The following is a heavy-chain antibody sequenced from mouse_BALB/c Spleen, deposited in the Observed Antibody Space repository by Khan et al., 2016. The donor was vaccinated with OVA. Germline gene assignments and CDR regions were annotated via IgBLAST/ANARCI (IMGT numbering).Heavy chain of an antibody. CDR2: INPSSGYT. CDR1: GYTFTSYT. V-gene: IGHV1-4*01. D-gene: IGHD3-1*01. Sequence: QVQLQQPGAELVKPGASVKMSCKASGYTFTSYTMHWVKQRPGQGLEWIGYINPSSGYTKYNQKFKDKATLTADKSSSTAYMQLSSHTSEDSAVYYCARKSTRASYWGQGTTLTVSS. J-gene: IGHJ2*01. CDR3: ARKSTRASY.